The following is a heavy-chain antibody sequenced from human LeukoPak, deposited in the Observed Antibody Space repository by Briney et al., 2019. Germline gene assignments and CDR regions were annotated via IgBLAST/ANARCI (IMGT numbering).Heavy chain of an antibody. J-gene: IGHJ1*01. D-gene: IGHD6-6*01. CDR3: ATNGQLVRSEYFQH. V-gene: IGHV4-39*07. CDR2: IYYSGST. CDR1: GGSISSSSYY. Sequence: SETLSLTCTVSGGSISSSSYYWGWIRQPPGKGLEWIGSIYYSGSTYYNPSLKSRVTISVDRSKNQFSLKLSTVTAADTAVYYCATNGQLVRSEYFQHWGQGTLVTVSS.